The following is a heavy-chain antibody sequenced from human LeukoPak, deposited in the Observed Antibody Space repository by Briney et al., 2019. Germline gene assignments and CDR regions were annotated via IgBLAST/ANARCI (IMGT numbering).Heavy chain of an antibody. Sequence: GESLKISCKGSGYSFTSYWIGWVRQMPGKGLEWMGIIYPGDSDTRYSPSFQGQVTISADKSISTAYLQWSSLKASDTAMYYCATQAVAPILGGPNYYYYGMDVWGQGTTVTVSS. V-gene: IGHV5-51*01. J-gene: IGHJ6*02. CDR1: GYSFTSYW. CDR3: ATQAVAPILGGPNYYYYGMDV. CDR2: IYPGDSDT. D-gene: IGHD6-19*01.